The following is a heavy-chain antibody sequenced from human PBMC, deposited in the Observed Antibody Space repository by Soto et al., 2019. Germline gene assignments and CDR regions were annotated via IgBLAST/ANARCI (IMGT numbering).Heavy chain of an antibody. D-gene: IGHD2-21*02. CDR1: GFTFSSFA. Sequence: QVQLVQSGGGVGQPGRSLRLSCVASGFTFSSFAMHWVRQAPGKGLEWVGGVSYDGTTKFYSGSVKGRFTISRDNSKNTLYLEMNGLRPEDTAMYSCGRDPCGDCFDWDFDLWGQGTLLTVSS. CDR3: GRDPCGDCFDWDFDL. J-gene: IGHJ2*01. V-gene: IGHV3-30-3*01. CDR2: VSYDGTTK.